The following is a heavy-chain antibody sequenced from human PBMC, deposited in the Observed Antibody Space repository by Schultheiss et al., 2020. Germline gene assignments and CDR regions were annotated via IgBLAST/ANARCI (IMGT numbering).Heavy chain of an antibody. CDR3: ARDHSGSGWTYYYYGMDV. CDR2: INHSGST. CDR1: GGSFSGYY. D-gene: IGHD6-19*01. V-gene: IGHV4-34*01. Sequence: SETLSLTCAVYGGSFSGYYWSWIRQPPGKGLEWIGEINHSGSTNYNPSLKSRVTISVDKSKNQFSLKLSSVTAADTAVYYCARDHSGSGWTYYYYGMDVWGQGTT. J-gene: IGHJ6*02.